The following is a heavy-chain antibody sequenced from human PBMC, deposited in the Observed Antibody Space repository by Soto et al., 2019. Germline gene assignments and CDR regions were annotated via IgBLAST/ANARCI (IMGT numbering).Heavy chain of an antibody. J-gene: IGHJ4*02. D-gene: IGHD2-21*02. CDR1: GFTFSSYG. CDR2: LSYDGCNL. CDR3: AKAYCGGDCYPPPLDY. Sequence: GGSLRLSCAASGFTFSSYGMHWVRQAPGKGLLWVAVLSYDGCNLFYADSVKGLFTISRDNSMNTLYLQMNSLRAEDTAVYYCAKAYCGGDCYPPPLDYWGQGTLVTVSS. V-gene: IGHV3-30*18.